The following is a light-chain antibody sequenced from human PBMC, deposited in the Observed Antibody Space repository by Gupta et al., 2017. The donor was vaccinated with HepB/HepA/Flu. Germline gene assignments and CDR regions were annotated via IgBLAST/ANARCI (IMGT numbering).Light chain of an antibody. CDR2: VAS. CDR3: QQRANWLT. Sequence: EIVLTQSPATLSLSPGERATLSCRASQSVSSFLAWYQQKPGQAPRLLIYVASDRAAGIPARFSGSGSGTDFTLTISSLEPEDFATYYCQQRANWLTFGGGTKVEIK. CDR1: QSVSSF. V-gene: IGKV3-11*01. J-gene: IGKJ4*01.